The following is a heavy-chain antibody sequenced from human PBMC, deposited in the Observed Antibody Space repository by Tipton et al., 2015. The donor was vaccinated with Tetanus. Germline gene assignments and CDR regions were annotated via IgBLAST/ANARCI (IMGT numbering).Heavy chain of an antibody. CDR2: LSGSGTST. D-gene: IGHD3-3*01. J-gene: IGHJ5*02. Sequence: SLRLSCAASGFTFSTYGMTWVRQVPGKGLEWVSGLSGSGTSTYYADSVKGRFTISRDNSKDTLYLQMNSLRAEDSAVYYCAKGQHFDFWSGYVNWFGPWGQGTLFTVSS. V-gene: IGHV3-23*01. CDR3: AKGQHFDFWSGYVNWFGP. CDR1: GFTFSTYG.